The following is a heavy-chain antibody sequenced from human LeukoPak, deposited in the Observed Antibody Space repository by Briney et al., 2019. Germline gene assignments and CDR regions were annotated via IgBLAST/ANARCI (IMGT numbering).Heavy chain of an antibody. Sequence: SETLSLTCTVSGGSISSSSYYWGWIRPRPGEGLEWFGSIYYSGSTYYSSSLKRRVIISVDTSKNQFSLKLSSVTAADTAVYYCARHKDYGYYFDYWGQGTLVTVSS. CDR1: GGSISSSSYY. CDR2: IYYSGST. V-gene: IGHV4-39*01. J-gene: IGHJ4*02. D-gene: IGHD4-17*01. CDR3: ARHKDYGYYFDY.